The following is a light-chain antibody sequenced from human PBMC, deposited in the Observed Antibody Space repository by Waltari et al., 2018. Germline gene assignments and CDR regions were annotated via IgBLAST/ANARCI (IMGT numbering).Light chain of an antibody. CDR1: KIGIKS. CDR2: YDS. V-gene: IGLV3-21*04. Sequence: SYVLTQAPPVSVAPGKTATLPCGANKIGIKSVQGYQHKPGKAPVLVLCYDSDRPSRIPVLFSGSNSGNTATLTITRVEAGDEADYYCQVCDGRSGHPVVFGTGTKVTVL. CDR3: QVCDGRSGHPVV. J-gene: IGLJ1*01.